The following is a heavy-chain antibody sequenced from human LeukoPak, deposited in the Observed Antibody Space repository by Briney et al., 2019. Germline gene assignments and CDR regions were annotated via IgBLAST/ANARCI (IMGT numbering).Heavy chain of an antibody. J-gene: IGHJ6*02. CDR1: GFTFSSYA. CDR3: ARDLGGSGSYYYYYYGIDV. D-gene: IGHD3-10*01. V-gene: IGHV3-30-3*01. CDR2: MSYDGSNK. Sequence: GRSLRLSCAASGFTFSSYAMHWVRQAPGKGLEWVAVMSYDGSNKYYADSVKGRFTISRDNSKNTLYLQMNSLRAEGTAVYYCARDLGGSGSYYYYYYGIDVWGQGTTVTVSS.